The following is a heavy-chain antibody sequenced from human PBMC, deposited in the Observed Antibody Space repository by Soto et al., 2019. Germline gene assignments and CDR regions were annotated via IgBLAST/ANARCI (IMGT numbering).Heavy chain of an antibody. J-gene: IGHJ4*02. CDR2: IYYSGST. CDR1: GGSISSYY. V-gene: IGHV4-59*01. CDR3: ARGPDLRNYDFWSGLDYFDY. D-gene: IGHD3-3*01. Sequence: SETLSLTCTVPGGSISSYYWSWIRQPPGKGLEWIGYIYYSGSTNYNPSLKSRVTISVDTSKNQFSLKLSSVTAADTAVYYCARGPDLRNYDFWSGLDYFDYWGQGTLVTVSS.